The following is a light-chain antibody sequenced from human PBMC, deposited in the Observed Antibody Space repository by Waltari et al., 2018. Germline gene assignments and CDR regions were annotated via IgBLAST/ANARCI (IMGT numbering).Light chain of an antibody. CDR2: GAS. CDR1: QSVNSK. CDR3: QQYTNWPLT. V-gene: IGKV3-15*01. J-gene: IGKJ4*01. Sequence: EIVMTQSPATLSVSPGERATLSCRASQSVNSKLAWYQQKPGQAPRLLIYGASTRATDIPARFSGSGSGTDFTLTITSLQSEDFAVFHCQQYTNWPLTFGGGTKVEIK.